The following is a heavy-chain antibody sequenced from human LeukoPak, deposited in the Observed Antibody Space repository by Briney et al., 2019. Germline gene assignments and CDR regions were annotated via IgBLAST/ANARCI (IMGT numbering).Heavy chain of an antibody. CDR3: ARDILLRFLEWFYYFDY. V-gene: IGHV4-39*07. Sequence: PSETLSLTCTVSGGSISSSSYYWGWIRQPPGKGLEWIGSIYYSGSTYYNPSLKSRVTISVDTSKNQFSLKLSSVTAADTAVYYSARDILLRFLEWFYYFDYRGQGTLVTVSS. J-gene: IGHJ4*02. D-gene: IGHD3-3*01. CDR2: IYYSGST. CDR1: GGSISSSSYY.